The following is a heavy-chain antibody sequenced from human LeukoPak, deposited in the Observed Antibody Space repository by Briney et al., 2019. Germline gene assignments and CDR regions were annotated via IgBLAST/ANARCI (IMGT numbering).Heavy chain of an antibody. D-gene: IGHD6-19*01. CDR3: AKRGYSSGWYYFDY. CDR1: GFTFSSYA. Sequence: GGSLRLSCAASGFTFSSYAMSWVRQAPGKGLEWVSAISGSAGSTYYADSVKGRFTISRDNSKNTLYLQVNSLRAGDTAIYYCAKRGYSSGWYYFDYWGQGTLVTVSS. V-gene: IGHV3-23*01. CDR2: ISGSAGST. J-gene: IGHJ4*02.